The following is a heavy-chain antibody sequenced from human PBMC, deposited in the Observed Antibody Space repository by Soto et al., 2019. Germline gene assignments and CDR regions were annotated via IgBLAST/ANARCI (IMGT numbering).Heavy chain of an antibody. D-gene: IGHD3-3*01. CDR1: GYTFTSYG. CDR3: ARDRSYYDFWSGYYSSGWGDAFDI. Sequence: GASVKVSCKASGYTFTSYGISWVRQAPGQGLEWMGWISAYNGNTNYAQKLQGRGTMTTDTSTSTAYMELRSLRSDDTAVYYCARDRSYYDFWSGYYSSGWGDAFDIWGQGTMGTVS. J-gene: IGHJ3*02. V-gene: IGHV1-18*01. CDR2: ISAYNGNT.